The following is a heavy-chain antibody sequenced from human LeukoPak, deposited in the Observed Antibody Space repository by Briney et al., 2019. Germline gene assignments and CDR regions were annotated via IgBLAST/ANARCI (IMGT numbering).Heavy chain of an antibody. V-gene: IGHV4-31*03. CDR2: IYYSGST. CDR3: ARVSQQIWGHWFDP. CDR1: GGSISSGGYY. Sequence: SETLSLTCTVSGGSISSGGYYWSWIRQHPGKGLEWIGYIYYSGSTSYNPSLKSRVTISVDTSKNQFSLKLSSVTAADTAVYYCARVSQQIWGHWFDPWGQGTLVTVSS. D-gene: IGHD3-16*01. J-gene: IGHJ5*02.